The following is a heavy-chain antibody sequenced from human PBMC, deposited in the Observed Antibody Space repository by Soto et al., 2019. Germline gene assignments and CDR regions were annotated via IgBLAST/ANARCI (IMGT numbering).Heavy chain of an antibody. Sequence: SVKVSCKASGFTFTSSAVQWVRQARGQRLEWIGWIVVGSVNTNYAQKFQERVTITRDMSTSTAYMELSSLRSEDTAVYYCAADLMITFGGVINYYYGMDVWGQGTTVTVSS. CDR2: IVVGSVNT. D-gene: IGHD3-16*01. J-gene: IGHJ6*02. CDR3: AADLMITFGGVINYYYGMDV. V-gene: IGHV1-58*01. CDR1: GFTFTSSA.